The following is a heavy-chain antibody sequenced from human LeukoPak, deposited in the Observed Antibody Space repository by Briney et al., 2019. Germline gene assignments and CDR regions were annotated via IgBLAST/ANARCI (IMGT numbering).Heavy chain of an antibody. J-gene: IGHJ5*02. CDR3: ARGLEWLTRRHTWFDP. D-gene: IGHD3-3*01. Sequence: ASVKVSCKASSYTFTNYAFTWVRQARGHGLEWLVWISAYNGNTNYAQKLQGRVTMTTDTSTSTAYMELRSLRSDDTAVYYCARGLEWLTRRHTWFDPWGQGTLVTVSS. CDR2: ISAYNGNT. V-gene: IGHV1-18*01. CDR1: SYTFTNYA.